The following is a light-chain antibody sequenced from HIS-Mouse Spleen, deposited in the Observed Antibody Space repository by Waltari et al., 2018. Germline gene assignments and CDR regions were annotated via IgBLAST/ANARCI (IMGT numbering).Light chain of an antibody. J-gene: IGLJ3*02. CDR2: EDS. Sequence: SYELTQPPSVSVSPGQTARITCSGDALPKKYAYWYQQKSGPAPVLVINEDSKRPSGSAGRCCGASAGTISPVTIGRGPVEDEADYCCDSTDSRGDHRVFGGGTKLTVL. CDR3: DSTDSRGDHRV. V-gene: IGLV3-10*01. CDR1: ALPKKY.